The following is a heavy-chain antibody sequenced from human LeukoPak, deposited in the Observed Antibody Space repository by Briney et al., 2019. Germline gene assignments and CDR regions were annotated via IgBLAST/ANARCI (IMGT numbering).Heavy chain of an antibody. V-gene: IGHV3-30*04. CDR3: ARGKYTAAFDI. D-gene: IGHD5-18*01. Sequence: GGSLRLSCAASGFTFSSYAMHWVRQAPGKGLEWVAVISYDGSNKYYADSVKGRFTISRDNSKNTLYLQVNTLRVEDSAVYYCARGKYTAAFDIWGQGTMVTVSS. J-gene: IGHJ3*02. CDR1: GFTFSSYA. CDR2: ISYDGSNK.